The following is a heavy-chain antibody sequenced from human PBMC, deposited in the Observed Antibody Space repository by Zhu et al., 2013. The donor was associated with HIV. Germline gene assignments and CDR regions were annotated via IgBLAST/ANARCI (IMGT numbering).Heavy chain of an antibody. D-gene: IGHD4-4*01. V-gene: IGHV1-18*01. Sequence: QVQLVQSGAEVKKPGASVRVSCKASGYTFTTYGISWVRQAPGQGLEWMGWISAYNGNTNYAQKLQGRVTMTTDTSTSTAYMELRSLRSDDTAVYYCARDGPTTVTTSYYYYYMDVWGKGSTVTVSS. CDR1: GYTFTTYG. CDR3: ARDGPTTVTTSYYYYYMDV. CDR2: ISAYNGNT. J-gene: IGHJ6*03.